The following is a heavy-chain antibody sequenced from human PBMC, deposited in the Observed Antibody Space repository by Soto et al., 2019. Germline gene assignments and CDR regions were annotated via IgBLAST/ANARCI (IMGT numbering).Heavy chain of an antibody. Sequence: PGESLKISCKGSGYSFTSYWISWVRQMPGKGLEWMGRIDPSDSYTNYSPSFQGHVTISADKSISTAYLQWSSLKASDTAMYYCASPGGGSYSYYYYYGMDVWGQGTTVTVSS. CDR2: IDPSDSYT. V-gene: IGHV5-10-1*01. J-gene: IGHJ6*02. CDR3: ASPGGGSYSYYYYYGMDV. CDR1: GYSFTSYW. D-gene: IGHD1-26*01.